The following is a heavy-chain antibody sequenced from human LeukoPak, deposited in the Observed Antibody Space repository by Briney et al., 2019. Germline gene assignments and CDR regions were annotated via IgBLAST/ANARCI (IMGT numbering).Heavy chain of an antibody. V-gene: IGHV3-23*01. CDR2: ISGSGGST. Sequence: GGSLRLSWAASGFTFSSYAMSWVRKAPGKGLGWSSAISGSGGSTYYADSVKGRFTISRDNSKNTLYLQMNSLRAEDTAVYYCAKASGGGIVVVVAATADYWGQGTLVTVSS. J-gene: IGHJ4*02. CDR3: AKASGGGIVVVVAATADY. D-gene: IGHD2-15*01. CDR1: GFTFSSYA.